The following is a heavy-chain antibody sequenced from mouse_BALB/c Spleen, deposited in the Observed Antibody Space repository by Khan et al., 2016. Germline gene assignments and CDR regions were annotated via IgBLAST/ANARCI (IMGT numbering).Heavy chain of an antibody. CDR3: ASSTHSLYAMDY. CDR1: GYSFTSYY. J-gene: IGHJ4*01. V-gene: IGHV1S135*01. Sequence: VQLQQPGPELMKPGASVKISCKASGYSFTSYYMHWVKQSHGKSLEWIGYIDPFNGGTSYNQKFKGKATLTVDKSSSTAYMNLSSLTSEDSAVYYCASSTHSLYAMDYWGQGTSVTVSS. D-gene: IGHD1-1*01. CDR2: IDPFNGGT.